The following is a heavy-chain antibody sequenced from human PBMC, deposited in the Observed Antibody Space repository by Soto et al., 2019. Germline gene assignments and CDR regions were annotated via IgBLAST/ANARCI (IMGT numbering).Heavy chain of an antibody. D-gene: IGHD2-2*01. CDR3: ARVRGDIVVVPAATPYYYYGMDV. J-gene: IGHJ6*02. CDR1: GYTFTSYG. V-gene: IGHV1-18*01. Sequence: QVQLVQSGAEVKKPGASVKVSCKASGYTFTSYGISWVRQAPGQGLEWMGWISAYNGNTNYAQKLQGRVTMTTDTSTSTAYMGLRSLRSDDTAVYYCARVRGDIVVVPAATPYYYYGMDVWGQGTTVTVSS. CDR2: ISAYNGNT.